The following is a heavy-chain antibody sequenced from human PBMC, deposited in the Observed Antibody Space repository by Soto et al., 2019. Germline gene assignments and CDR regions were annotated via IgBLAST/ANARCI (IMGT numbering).Heavy chain of an antibody. J-gene: IGHJ4*02. CDR2: ISAYNGNT. V-gene: IGHV1-18*01. D-gene: IGHD2-2*02. CDR3: AKSATVPAAIAY. Sequence: AASVKVSCKASGYTFTSYGISWVRQAPGQRLEWMGWISAYNGNTKYAQKLQGRVTITTDTSASTAYMELSSLRSEDTAVYYRAKSATVPAAIAYWGQGTLVTVSS. CDR1: GYTFTSYG.